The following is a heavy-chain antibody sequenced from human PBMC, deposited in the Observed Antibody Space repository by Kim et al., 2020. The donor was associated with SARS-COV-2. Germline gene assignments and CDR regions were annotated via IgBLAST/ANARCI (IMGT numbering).Heavy chain of an antibody. V-gene: IGHV1-8*01. CDR2: MNPNSGNT. CDR1: GYTFTSYD. J-gene: IGHJ4*02. D-gene: IGHD2-2*01. Sequence: ASVKVSCKASGYTFTSYDINWVRQATGQGLEWMGWMNPNSGNTGYAQKFQGRVTMTRNTSISTAYMELSSVRSEDTAVYYCARGLRGVCSSTSCYAYYFDYWGQGTLVTVSS. CDR3: ARGLRGVCSSTSCYAYYFDY.